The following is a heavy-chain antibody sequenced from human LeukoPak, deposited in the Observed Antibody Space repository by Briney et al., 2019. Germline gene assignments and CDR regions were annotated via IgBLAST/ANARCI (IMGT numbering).Heavy chain of an antibody. Sequence: RSLRLSCAASGFAFSTYAMNWVRQAPGKGLEWVAYIRYDGSQKQYADYVKGRFTISRDNSKNTLYLQMNSLRVEDTAVYYCVEDFFPNDLGELFDYWGQGTLVTVSS. V-gene: IGHV3-30*02. CDR2: IRYDGSQK. CDR1: GFAFSTYA. J-gene: IGHJ4*02. D-gene: IGHD3-10*01. CDR3: VEDFFPNDLGELFDY.